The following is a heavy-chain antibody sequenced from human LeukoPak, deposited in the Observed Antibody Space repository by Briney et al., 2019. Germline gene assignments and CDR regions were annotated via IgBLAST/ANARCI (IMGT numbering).Heavy chain of an antibody. Sequence: GGSLRLSCAVSGFTFRSYGMNWVRQAPGKGLGWVSYISTGSTTISYADSVKGRFTISRDNSKNTLYLQVSSLRAEDTAVYYCAKGGKWDVTPFDYWGQGTLVTVSS. CDR3: AKGGKWDVTPFDY. J-gene: IGHJ4*02. CDR1: GFTFRSYG. D-gene: IGHD1-26*01. V-gene: IGHV3-48*01. CDR2: ISTGSTTI.